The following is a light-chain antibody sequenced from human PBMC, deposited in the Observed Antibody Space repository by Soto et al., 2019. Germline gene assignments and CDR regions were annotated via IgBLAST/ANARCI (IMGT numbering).Light chain of an antibody. CDR2: WAS. V-gene: IGKV4-1*01. CDR1: QSVLFTSNNKNY. J-gene: IGKJ4*01. CDR3: QQYYTLPLT. Sequence: DIVMTQSPDSLAVSLGERATINCESSQSVLFTSNNKNYLAWYQQKPGQPPKLLLSWASARESGVPERFSGSGSGTLFTLPISSLQAEDVAVYYCQQYYTLPLTFGGGTKVEIK.